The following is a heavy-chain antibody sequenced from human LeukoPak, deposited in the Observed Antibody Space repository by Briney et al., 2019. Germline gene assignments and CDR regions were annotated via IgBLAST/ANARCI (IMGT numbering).Heavy chain of an antibody. V-gene: IGHV4-38-2*01. J-gene: IGHJ4*02. CDR1: GYSISSGYY. CDR2: IYHSGST. D-gene: IGHD3-22*01. CDR3: ARHSRLITTIHFDY. Sequence: PSETLSLTCAVSGYSISSGYYWGWIRQPPGKGLEWIGSIYHSGSTYYNPSLKSRVTISVDTSKNQFSLELSSVTAADTAVYYCARHSRLITTIHFDYWGQGTLVTVSS.